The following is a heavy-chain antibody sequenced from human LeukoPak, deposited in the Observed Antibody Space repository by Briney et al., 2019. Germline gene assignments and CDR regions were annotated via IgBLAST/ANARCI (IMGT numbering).Heavy chain of an antibody. D-gene: IGHD3-22*01. CDR2: ISAYNGNT. J-gene: IGHJ4*02. CDR3: AREGQWGYYDSSGYYYLAY. V-gene: IGHV1-18*01. Sequence: GASVKVSCKDSGYTFTSYGISWVRQAPGQGLEWMGWISAYNGNTNYAQKLQGRVTMTTDTSTSTAYMELRSLRSDDTAVYYCAREGQWGYYDSSGYYYLAYWGQGTLVTVSS. CDR1: GYTFTSYG.